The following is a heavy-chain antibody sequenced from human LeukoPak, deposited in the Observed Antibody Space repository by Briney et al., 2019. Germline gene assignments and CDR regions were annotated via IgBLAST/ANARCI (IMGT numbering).Heavy chain of an antibody. Sequence: GRSLRLSCAASGFTFSSYGMHWVRQAPGKGLEWVAVISYDGSNKYYADSAKGRFTISRDNSKNTLYLQMNSLRAEDTAVYYCAKGAVDCGGDCYPPQPYFDYWGQGTLVTVSS. J-gene: IGHJ4*02. CDR2: ISYDGSNK. D-gene: IGHD2-21*02. CDR3: AKGAVDCGGDCYPPQPYFDY. V-gene: IGHV3-30*18. CDR1: GFTFSSYG.